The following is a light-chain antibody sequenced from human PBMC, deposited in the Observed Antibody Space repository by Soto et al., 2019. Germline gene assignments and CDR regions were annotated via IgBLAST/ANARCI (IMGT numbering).Light chain of an antibody. J-gene: IGKJ2*01. CDR1: QRINKY. CDR2: TAS. V-gene: IGKV1-39*01. Sequence: DIQMTQSPSSLSASVGDSVTIPGRASQRINKYLNWYRQRSGRAPRLLIHTASSLHSGVPSRFSGSGSGSDFTLTISSLQPEDFATYFCQQSFSTPYTFGQGTKLEI. CDR3: QQSFSTPYT.